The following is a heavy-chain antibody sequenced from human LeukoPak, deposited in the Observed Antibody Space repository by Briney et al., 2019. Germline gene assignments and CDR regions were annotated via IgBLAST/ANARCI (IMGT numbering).Heavy chain of an antibody. V-gene: IGHV4-39*07. CDR3: ARGGEKYQLLPP. D-gene: IGHD2-2*01. CDR2: IYYSGST. J-gene: IGHJ5*02. CDR1: GGSISSSSYY. Sequence: PSETLSLTCTVSGGSISSSSYYWGWIRQPPGKGLEWIGSIYYSGSTYYNPSLKSRVTISVDTSKNQFSLKLSSVTAADTAVYYCARGGEKYQLLPPWGQGTLVTVSS.